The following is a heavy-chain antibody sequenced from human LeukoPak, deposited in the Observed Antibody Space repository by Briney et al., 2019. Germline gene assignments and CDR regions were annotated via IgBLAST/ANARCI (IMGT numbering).Heavy chain of an antibody. J-gene: IGHJ4*02. D-gene: IGHD6-13*01. CDR3: ARRGKAAYGNLHFDY. CDR2: IYPSDSDT. Sequence: GESLKTSCKGSGYSFTNYWIGWVRQMPGKGLEWMGIIYPSDSDTRYSPSFQGQVTISADKSVTTAYLQWSSLKASDTAIYYCARRGKAAYGNLHFDYWGQGTLVTVSS. CDR1: GYSFTNYW. V-gene: IGHV5-51*01.